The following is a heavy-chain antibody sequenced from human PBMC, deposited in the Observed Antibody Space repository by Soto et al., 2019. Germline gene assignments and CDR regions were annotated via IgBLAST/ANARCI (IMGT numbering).Heavy chain of an antibody. CDR3: ARVHNRLVRY. V-gene: IGHV4-34*01. J-gene: IGHJ4*02. Sequence: QVQLQQWGAGLLKPSETLSLTCAVYGGSFSGYYWSWIRQPPGKGLEWIGEINHSGSTNYNPSLKSRVIISVDTSKNQFSLKLSSVTAADTAVYYCARVHNRLVRYWGQGTLVTVSS. CDR1: GGSFSGYY. CDR2: INHSGST. D-gene: IGHD4-17*01.